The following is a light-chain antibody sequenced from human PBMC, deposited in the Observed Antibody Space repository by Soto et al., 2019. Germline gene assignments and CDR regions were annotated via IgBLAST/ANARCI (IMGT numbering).Light chain of an antibody. J-gene: IGLJ2*01. Sequence: QSALTQPASVSGSPGHSITISCTGTSSDVGAYNYVSWYQQHPGKAPKLMIYDVSNRPSGVSNRFSGYKSVNTASLTISGLQAEDEADYYCSSYTSSSTVIFGGGTKLTVL. CDR2: DVS. V-gene: IGLV2-14*03. CDR1: SSDVGAYNY. CDR3: SSYTSSSTVI.